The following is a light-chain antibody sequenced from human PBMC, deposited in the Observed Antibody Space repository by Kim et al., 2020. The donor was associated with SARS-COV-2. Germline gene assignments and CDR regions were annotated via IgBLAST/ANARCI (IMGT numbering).Light chain of an antibody. V-gene: IGKV4-1*01. J-gene: IGKJ1*01. CDR2: WAS. Sequence: DIVMTQSPDSLAVSLGERATINCKSSQSILFSSNNKNYLAWYQQKPGQPPKLLIYWASTRASGVPDRFSGSGSGTDFTLTISSLQAEDVAVYSSQHYYGTPPTFGQGTKVEIK. CDR1: QSILFSSNNKNY. CDR3: QHYYGTPPT.